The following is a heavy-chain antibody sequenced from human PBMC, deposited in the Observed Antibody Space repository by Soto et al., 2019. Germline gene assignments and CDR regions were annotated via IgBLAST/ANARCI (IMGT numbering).Heavy chain of an antibody. Sequence: SLRLSCVASGFTFNSYSTHWVSQSPGKGLEWVAVTSVEENNNQFYGDAVKGRCTIFRDNSKNTLYLQLPSLRADDTAVYYCARPTTRYIYYAMDVWVQGTPVTV. V-gene: IGHV3-30-3*01. J-gene: IGHJ6*02. CDR3: ARPTTRYIYYAMDV. CDR1: GFTFNSYS. D-gene: IGHD4-4*01. CDR2: TSVEENNNQ.